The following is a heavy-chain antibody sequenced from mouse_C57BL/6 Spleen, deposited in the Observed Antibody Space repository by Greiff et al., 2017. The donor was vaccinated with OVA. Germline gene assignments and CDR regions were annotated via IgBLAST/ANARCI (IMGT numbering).Heavy chain of an antibody. V-gene: IGHV5-9-1*02. CDR2: ISSGGDYI. Sequence: DVMLVESGEGLVKPGGSLKLSCAASGFTFSSYAMSWVRQTPEKRLEWVAYISSGGDYIYYADTVKGRFTISRDNARNTLYLQMSSLKSEDTAMYYCTRDLGSTTVDWYFDVWGTGTTVTVSS. CDR1: GFTFSSYA. CDR3: TRDLGSTTVDWYFDV. D-gene: IGHD1-1*01. J-gene: IGHJ1*03.